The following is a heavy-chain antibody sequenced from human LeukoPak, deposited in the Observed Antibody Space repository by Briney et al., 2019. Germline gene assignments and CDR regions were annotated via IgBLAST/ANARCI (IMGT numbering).Heavy chain of an antibody. CDR2: INPNSGGT. Sequence: GASVKVSCKASGYTFTAYYMHWVRQAPGQGLEWMGWINPNSGGTNYAQKFQGRVTMTRDTSISTAYVELSSLRSDDTAVYYCATSSGYYVGYIRHWGQGTLVTVSS. D-gene: IGHD3-22*01. CDR1: GYTFTAYY. CDR3: ATSSGYYVGYIRH. J-gene: IGHJ1*01. V-gene: IGHV1-2*02.